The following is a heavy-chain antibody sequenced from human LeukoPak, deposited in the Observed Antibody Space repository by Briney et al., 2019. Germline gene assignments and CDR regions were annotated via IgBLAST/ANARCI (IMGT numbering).Heavy chain of an antibody. Sequence: SQTLSLTCAVSGDTICSNSADWNWIRQSPARGLEWMGRTYYRCNLYQDYGVTVKSRITMNPETSKHLFSLQLNSVTPEDTAVYYCARGRYTMVRGVIGRDTDYYYYSYMDVWGKGTTVTISS. CDR2: TYYRCNLYQ. CDR1: GDTICSNSAD. CDR3: ARGRYTMVRGVIGRDTDYYYYSYMDV. J-gene: IGHJ6*03. V-gene: IGHV6-1*01. D-gene: IGHD3-10*01.